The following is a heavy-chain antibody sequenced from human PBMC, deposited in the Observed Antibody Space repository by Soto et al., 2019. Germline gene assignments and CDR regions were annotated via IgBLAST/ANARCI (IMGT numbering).Heavy chain of an antibody. V-gene: IGHV4-39*01. CDR2: IYYSGST. Sequence: QLQLQESGPGLVKPSETLSLTCTVSGGSISSSSYYWGWIRQPPGKGLEWIGSIYYSGSTYYNPSLKRRVTISVDTSKNQFSLKLSSVTAADTAVYYCARLRWYPSARYYYGMDVWGQGTTVTVSS. CDR3: ARLRWYPSARYYYGMDV. J-gene: IGHJ6*02. CDR1: GGSISSSSYY. D-gene: IGHD2-15*01.